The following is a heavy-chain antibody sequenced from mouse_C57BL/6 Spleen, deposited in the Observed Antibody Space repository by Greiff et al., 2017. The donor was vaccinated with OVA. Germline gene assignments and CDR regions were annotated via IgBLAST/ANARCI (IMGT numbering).Heavy chain of an antibody. Sequence: EVQLVESGGDLVKPGGSLKLSCAASGFTFSSYGMSWVRQTPDKRLEWVATISSGGSYTYYPDSVKGRFTISRDNAKNTLYLQMSSLKSEDTAMYYCARQGIYYYGSKDYWGQGTTLTVSS. CDR3: ARQGIYYYGSKDY. CDR2: ISSGGSYT. J-gene: IGHJ2*01. D-gene: IGHD1-1*01. V-gene: IGHV5-6*01. CDR1: GFTFSSYG.